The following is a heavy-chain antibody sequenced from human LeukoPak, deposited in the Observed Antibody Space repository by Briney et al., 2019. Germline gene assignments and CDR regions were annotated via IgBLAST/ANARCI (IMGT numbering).Heavy chain of an antibody. J-gene: IGHJ5*02. CDR2: ISSSSSYI. CDR3: ARAPPPPAFSRTTPRHWFDP. CDR1: GFTFSSFS. V-gene: IGHV3-21*01. D-gene: IGHD1-7*01. Sequence: GGSLRRSCAASGFTFSSFSMNWVGQAPGKGLEGVSSISSSSSYIYYAHSVKGRFTISRDNAKNSLYLQMNSLRAEDTAVYYCARAPPPPAFSRTTPRHWFDPWGQGTLVTVSS.